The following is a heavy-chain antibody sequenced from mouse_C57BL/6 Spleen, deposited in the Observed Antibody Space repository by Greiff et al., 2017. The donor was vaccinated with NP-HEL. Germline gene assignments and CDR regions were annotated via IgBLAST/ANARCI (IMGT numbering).Heavy chain of an antibody. J-gene: IGHJ1*03. CDR1: GFTFSSYA. Sequence: EVNVVESGGGLVKPGGSLKLSCAASGFTFSSYAMSWVRQTPEKRLEWVATISDGGSYTYYPDNVKGRFTISRDNAKNNLYLQMSHLKSEDTAMYYCARGRYYGSSYRYFDVWGTGTTVTVSS. CDR2: ISDGGSYT. CDR3: ARGRYYGSSYRYFDV. D-gene: IGHD1-1*01. V-gene: IGHV5-4*03.